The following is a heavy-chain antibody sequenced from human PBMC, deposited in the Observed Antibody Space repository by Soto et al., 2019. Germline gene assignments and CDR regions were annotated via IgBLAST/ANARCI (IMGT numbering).Heavy chain of an antibody. CDR2: IYYSGST. Sequence: SETLSLTCTVSGGSISSYYWSWIRQPPGKGLEWIGYIYYSGSTNYNPSLKSRVTISVDTSKNQFSLKLSSVTAADTAVYYCACVVVTAIASWFDPWGQGTLITVSS. J-gene: IGHJ5*02. V-gene: IGHV4-59*01. CDR1: GGSISSYY. CDR3: ACVVVTAIASWFDP. D-gene: IGHD2-21*02.